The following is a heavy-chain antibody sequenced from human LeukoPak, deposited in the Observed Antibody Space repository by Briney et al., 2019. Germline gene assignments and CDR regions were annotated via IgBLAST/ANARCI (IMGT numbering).Heavy chain of an antibody. Sequence: PGGSLRLSCAASGFTFSSYSMNWVRQAPGKGLEWVSSTSSSSSYIHYADSVKGRFSTSRDNAKKSLYLQMNSLRAEDTAVYYCARGDSSGYQQGRNIDYWGQGTLVTVSS. CDR1: GFTFSSYS. D-gene: IGHD3-22*01. V-gene: IGHV3-21*01. CDR2: TSSSSSYI. J-gene: IGHJ4*02. CDR3: ARGDSSGYQQGRNIDY.